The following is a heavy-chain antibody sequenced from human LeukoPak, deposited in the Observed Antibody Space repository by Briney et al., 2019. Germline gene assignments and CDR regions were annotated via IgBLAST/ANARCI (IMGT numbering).Heavy chain of an antibody. CDR1: GGSFSGYY. D-gene: IGHD2-8*01. CDR2: INHSGST. J-gene: IGHJ4*02. CDR3: ARGCTNGVCYNDY. Sequence: PSETLSLTCAVYGGSFSGYYWSWIRQPPGKGLEWIEEINHSGSTNYNPSLKSRVTISVDTSKNQFSLKLSSVTAADTAVYYCARGCTNGVCYNDYWGQGTLVTVSS. V-gene: IGHV4-34*01.